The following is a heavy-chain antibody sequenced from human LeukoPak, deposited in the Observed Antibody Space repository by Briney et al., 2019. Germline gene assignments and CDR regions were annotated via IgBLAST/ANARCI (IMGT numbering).Heavy chain of an antibody. Sequence: SETLSLTCAVYGGSFSGYYWSWIRQPPGKGLEWIGEISHSGSTNYNPSLKSRVTISVDTSKNQFSLKLSSVTAADTAVYYCARGLKRLDVWGKGTTVTVSS. CDR3: ARGLKRLDV. CDR1: GGSFSGYY. CDR2: ISHSGST. D-gene: IGHD5-12*01. J-gene: IGHJ6*04. V-gene: IGHV4-34*01.